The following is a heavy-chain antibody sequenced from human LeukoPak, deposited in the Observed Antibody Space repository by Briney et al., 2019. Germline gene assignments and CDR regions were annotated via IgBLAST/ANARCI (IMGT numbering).Heavy chain of an antibody. CDR2: IYYSGST. V-gene: IGHV4-39*01. J-gene: IGHJ4*02. CDR1: GGSISSSSYY. CDR3: ASSLRDGYNIADY. Sequence: PSETLSLTCTVSGGSISSSSYYWGWIRQPPGKGLEWIGSIYYSGSTYYNPSLKSRVTISVDTSKNQFSLKLSSVTAADTAVYYCASSLRDGYNIADYWGRGTLVTVSS. D-gene: IGHD5-24*01.